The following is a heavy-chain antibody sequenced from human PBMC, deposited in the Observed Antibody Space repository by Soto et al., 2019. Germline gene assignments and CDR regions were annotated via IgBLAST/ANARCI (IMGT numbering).Heavy chain of an antibody. V-gene: IGHV1-69*08. D-gene: IGHD2-15*01. CDR3: ATDTSDIPGTSI. CDR1: GGTFSSYT. Sequence: QVQLVQSGAEVKKPGSSVKVSCKASGGTFSSYTLSWVRQAPGQGLEWMGRIIPILGIANYEQKFQGRVTITADKSTSTAYMELSSLRSEDTAVYYGATDTSDIPGTSIWGQGTMVTVSS. CDR2: IIPILGIA. J-gene: IGHJ3*02.